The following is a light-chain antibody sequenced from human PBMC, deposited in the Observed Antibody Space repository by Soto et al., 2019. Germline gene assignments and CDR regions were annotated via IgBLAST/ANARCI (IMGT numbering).Light chain of an antibody. CDR3: QQLGT. J-gene: IGKJ1*01. Sequence: IVLTQSPGTLSLSPGERAAVSCRASETVRSNYLAWYQQKPGQAPRLLIYGASNRATGIPDRFSGSGSGTDFTLTISRLEPEDFEVYYCQQLGTFGQGTKVEIK. CDR2: GAS. V-gene: IGKV3-20*01. CDR1: ETVRSNY.